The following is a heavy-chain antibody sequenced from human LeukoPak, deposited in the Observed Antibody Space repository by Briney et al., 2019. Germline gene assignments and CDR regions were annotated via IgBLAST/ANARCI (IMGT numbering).Heavy chain of an antibody. Sequence: GSLRCSCAASGFTFNSYAMNWVRQAPGKGLEWVSSIISSSGGSTFYADSVKGRFTISTDNSKNTLYLQMNSLRAEDTAVYYCVKGNTNYYYYYMDVWGKGTTVTVSS. CDR2: IISSSGGST. CDR3: VKGNTNYYYYYMDV. CDR1: GFTFNSYA. J-gene: IGHJ6*03. V-gene: IGHV3-23*01. D-gene: IGHD2-2*01.